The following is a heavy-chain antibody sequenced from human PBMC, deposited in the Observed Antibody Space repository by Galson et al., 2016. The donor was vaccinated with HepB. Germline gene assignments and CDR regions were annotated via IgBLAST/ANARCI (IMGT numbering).Heavy chain of an antibody. J-gene: IGHJ4*02. D-gene: IGHD1-7*01. CDR3: AHVRDGLELYFDS. CDR2: IYWAERK. Sequence: PALVKPTQTLTLTCPFSGFSLSTSGGGVGWVRQPPGKALEWVALIYWAERKRYNPPLKNRLTIPNDTSKNEVILTITNMYPVVTATYFCAHVRDGLELYFDSWGQGTLVTVSS. V-gene: IGHV2-5*02. CDR1: GFSLSTSGGG.